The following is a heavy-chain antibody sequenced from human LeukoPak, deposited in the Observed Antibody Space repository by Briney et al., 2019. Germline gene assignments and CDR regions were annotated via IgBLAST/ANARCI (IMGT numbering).Heavy chain of an antibody. D-gene: IGHD1-26*01. CDR2: IYYSGST. CDR3: ANLVGADYFVY. CDR1: GGSISSYY. J-gene: IGHJ4*02. V-gene: IGHV4-59*01. Sequence: PSETLSLTCTVSGGSISSYYWSWIRQPPGKGLEWIGYIYYSGSTNYNPSLKSRVTISVDTSKNQFSLKLSSVTAADTAVYYCANLVGADYFVYWGQGTLVTVSS.